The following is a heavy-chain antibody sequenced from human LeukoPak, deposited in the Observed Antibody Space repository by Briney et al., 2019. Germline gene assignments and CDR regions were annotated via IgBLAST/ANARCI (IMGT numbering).Heavy chain of an antibody. J-gene: IGHJ6*02. V-gene: IGHV1-18*01. D-gene: IGHD3-10*01. CDR1: GYTFTSYG. CDR3: ARVSYGSGIAYYYYYYGMDV. Sequence: GASVKVSCKASGYTFTSYGISWVRQAPGQGLEWMGWISAYNGNTNYAQKLQGRVTMTTDTSTSTAYMELRSLRSDDTAVYYCARVSYGSGIAYYYYYYGMDVWGQGTTVTVSS. CDR2: ISAYNGNT.